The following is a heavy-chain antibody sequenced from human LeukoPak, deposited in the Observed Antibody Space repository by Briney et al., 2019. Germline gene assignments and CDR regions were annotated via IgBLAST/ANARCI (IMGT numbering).Heavy chain of an antibody. V-gene: IGHV1-2*02. D-gene: IGHD2-15*01. CDR3: ARGGVGDYYYMDV. CDR1: GYTFINYG. Sequence: ASVKVSCKASGYTFINYGISWLRQAPGQGLEWMGWINTNSGGTNYAQKFQGRVTMTRDTSISTAYMELSRLRSDDTAVYYCARGGVGDYYYMDVWGKGTTVTVSS. J-gene: IGHJ6*03. CDR2: INTNSGGT.